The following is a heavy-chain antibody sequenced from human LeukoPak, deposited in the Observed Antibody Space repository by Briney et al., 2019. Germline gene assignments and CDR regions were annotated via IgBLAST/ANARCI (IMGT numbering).Heavy chain of an antibody. CDR3: ASGSSFDSSGRGFDY. V-gene: IGHV1-2*02. J-gene: IGHJ4*02. CDR1: GYTFTDYY. Sequence: ASVKVSCKASGYTFTDYYIHWVRQAPGQRLEWMGWINPKSGGTNYAQKFQGRVTMTRDTSISTAYMELSRLRFDDTAVYYCASGSSFDSSGRGFDYWGQGTLVTVSS. D-gene: IGHD3-22*01. CDR2: INPKSGGT.